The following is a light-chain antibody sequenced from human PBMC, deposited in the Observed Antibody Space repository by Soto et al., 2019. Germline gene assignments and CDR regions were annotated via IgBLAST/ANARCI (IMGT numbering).Light chain of an antibody. CDR3: QQYNSYRT. CDR1: QSISSW. V-gene: IGKV1-5*03. CDR2: KAS. J-gene: IGKJ1*01. Sequence: DIQMTQSPSTLSASVRDRVTITCRASQSISSWLAWYQQKPGKAPKLLIYKASSLESGVPSRFSGSGSGTEFTLTISSLQPDDFATYYCQQYNSYRTFGQGTKV.